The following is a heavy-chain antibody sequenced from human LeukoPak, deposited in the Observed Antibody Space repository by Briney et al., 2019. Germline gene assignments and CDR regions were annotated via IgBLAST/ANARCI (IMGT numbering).Heavy chain of an antibody. V-gene: IGHV4-59*01. CDR3: ARDKGPYWYFDV. Sequence: PSETLSLTCTVSGGSISTSYWNWIRQPPGKGLEWIGNIYNSGTTDYNASFKSRVTISLDTSKNQISLKLSSVTAADTAVYFCARDKGPYWYFDVWGRGTLVTVSS. J-gene: IGHJ2*01. CDR2: IYNSGTT. CDR1: GGSISTSY.